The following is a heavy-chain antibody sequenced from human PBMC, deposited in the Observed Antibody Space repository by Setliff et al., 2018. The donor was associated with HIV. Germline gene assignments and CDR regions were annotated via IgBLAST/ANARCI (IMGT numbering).Heavy chain of an antibody. CDR3: AREIQNCGGNHYYCYMDV. D-gene: IGHD2-15*01. Sequence: GGSLRLSCAASGFTFSSYWMSWVRQPPGKGLEWVANIKQDGSEEYRVDSVKGRFTISREDAKNSLYLQMNSLRAGDTAVYYCAREIQNCGGNHYYCYMDVWGKGTTVTVSS. V-gene: IGHV3-7*01. CDR1: GFTFSSYW. J-gene: IGHJ6*03. CDR2: IKQDGSEE.